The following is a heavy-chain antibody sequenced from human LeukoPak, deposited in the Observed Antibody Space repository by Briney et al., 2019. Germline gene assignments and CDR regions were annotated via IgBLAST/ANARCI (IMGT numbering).Heavy chain of an antibody. CDR1: GFTFSSYG. J-gene: IGHJ5*02. CDR3: ARDPPTDSSGYVFDP. D-gene: IGHD3-22*01. V-gene: IGHV3-30*03. CDR2: ISYDGSNK. Sequence: PGGSLRLSCAASGFTFSSYGMHWVRQAPGKGLEWVAVISYDGSNKYYADSVKGRFTISRDNSKNTLYLQMNSLRSEDTAVYYCARDPPTDSSGYVFDPWGQGTLVTVS.